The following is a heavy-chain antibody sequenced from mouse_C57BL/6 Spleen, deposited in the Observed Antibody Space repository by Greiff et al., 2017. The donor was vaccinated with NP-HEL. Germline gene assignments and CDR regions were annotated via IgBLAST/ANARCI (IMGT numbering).Heavy chain of an antibody. V-gene: IGHV6-3*01. CDR1: GFTFSNYW. D-gene: IGHD1-1*01. Sequence: EVKVEESGGGLVQPGGSMKLSCVASGFTFSNYWMNWVRQSPEKGLEWVAQIRLKSDNYATNYAESVKGRFTISRDDSKSSVYLQMNNLRAEDTGIYYCTGVTTVVAPYAMDYWGQGTSVTVSS. J-gene: IGHJ4*01. CDR3: TGVTTVVAPYAMDY. CDR2: IRLKSDNYAT.